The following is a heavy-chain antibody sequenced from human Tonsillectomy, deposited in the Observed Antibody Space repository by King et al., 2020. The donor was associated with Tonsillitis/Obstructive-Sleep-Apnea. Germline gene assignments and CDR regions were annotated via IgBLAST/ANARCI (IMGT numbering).Heavy chain of an antibody. D-gene: IGHD3-22*01. V-gene: IGHV3-23*04. CDR3: AKDYYDSSGYWNYFDY. CDR2: IGGIGGRT. CDR1: GFTFSSYA. Sequence: VQLVESGGGLVQPGGSLNLSGEASGFTFSSYAMSWVRKPPGKGLEWVSVIGGIGGRTYYADSVKGRFTISRDNSKNTLYLQMNSLRAEDTAVYYCAKDYYDSSGYWNYFDYWGQGTLVTVSS. J-gene: IGHJ4*02.